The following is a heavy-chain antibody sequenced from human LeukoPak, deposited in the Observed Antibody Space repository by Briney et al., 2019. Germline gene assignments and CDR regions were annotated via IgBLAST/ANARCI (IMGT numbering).Heavy chain of an antibody. CDR3: ARGVDLDEPAHDAFDI. V-gene: IGHV3-23*01. J-gene: IGHJ3*02. D-gene: IGHD1-14*01. CDR1: GFTFSSYA. Sequence: PGGSLRLSCAASGFTFSSYAMSWVRQAPGKGLEWVSAISGSGGSTYYADSVKGRFTISRDNSKNTLYLQMNSLRAEDTAVYYCARGVDLDEPAHDAFDIWGQGTMVTVSS. CDR2: ISGSGGST.